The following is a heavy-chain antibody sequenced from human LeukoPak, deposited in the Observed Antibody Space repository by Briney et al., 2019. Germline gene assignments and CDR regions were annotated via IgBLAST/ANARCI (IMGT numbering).Heavy chain of an antibody. CDR3: ARACIVATIYDD. J-gene: IGHJ4*02. V-gene: IGHV6-1*01. D-gene: IGHD5-12*01. CDR1: GDSVSSNSAV. CDR2: TYYRSKWYN. Sequence: SQTLSLPCAISGDSVSSNSAVWIWIRQSPSRGLEWLGRTYYRSKWYNDYAVSVKSRKNINPDTSKHQLSLQLNSVTPEDTAVYYCARACIVATIYDDRGEGTLVTVSS.